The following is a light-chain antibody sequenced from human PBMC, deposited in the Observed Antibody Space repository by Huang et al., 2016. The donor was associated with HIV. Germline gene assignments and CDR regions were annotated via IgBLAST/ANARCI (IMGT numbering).Light chain of an antibody. CDR1: QDINNN. Sequence: IQLTQFPSSLSASVGDRVSITCRSSQDINNNLAWYKQKPGKAPKLLIYATSTLQNGVPSRFSGRGSWTVFILTINILQAEDFATYYCQQFSDFFFGPGTRVDVK. CDR2: ATS. V-gene: IGKV1-9*01. J-gene: IGKJ3*01. CDR3: QQFSDFF.